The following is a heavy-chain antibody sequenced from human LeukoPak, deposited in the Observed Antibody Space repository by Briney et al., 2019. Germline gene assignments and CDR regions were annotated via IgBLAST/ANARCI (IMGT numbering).Heavy chain of an antibody. CDR2: IYYSGST. CDR1: GGSTSSYY. Sequence: SSETLSLTCIVSGGSTSSYYWSWIRQPPGKRLEWIGYIYYSGSTNYNPSLKSRVTISVDTSKNQFSLKLSSVTAADTAVYYCARRPDSSGSPFDYWGQGTLVTVSS. J-gene: IGHJ4*02. D-gene: IGHD3-22*01. V-gene: IGHV4-59*08. CDR3: ARRPDSSGSPFDY.